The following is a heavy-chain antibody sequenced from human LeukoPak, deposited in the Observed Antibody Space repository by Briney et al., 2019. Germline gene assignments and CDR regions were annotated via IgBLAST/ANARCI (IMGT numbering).Heavy chain of an antibody. J-gene: IGHJ6*03. V-gene: IGHV1-3*03. CDR2: INAGNGNT. D-gene: IGHD6-13*01. CDR3: ARGRSVGGSSWSKFGNYYYYMDV. Sequence: ASVKVSCKASGYTFTSYAMHWVRQAPGQRLEWMGWINAGNGNTKYSQEFQGRVTITRDTSASTAYMGLSSLRSEDMAVYYCARGRSVGGSSWSKFGNYYYYMDVWGKGTTVTVSS. CDR1: GYTFTSYA.